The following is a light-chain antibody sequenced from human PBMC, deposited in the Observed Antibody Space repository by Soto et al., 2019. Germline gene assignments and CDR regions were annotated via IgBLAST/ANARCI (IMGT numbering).Light chain of an antibody. CDR3: SSYAGGNTDYV. J-gene: IGLJ1*01. Sequence: QSALAQPPSASGSPGQSVTISCTGTSSDVGGYKYVSWYQQHPGKAPKLMIYEVSKRPSGVPDRFSGSKSGNTASLTVSGLQAEDEADYYCSSYAGGNTDYVFGTGTKVTVL. CDR1: SSDVGGYKY. V-gene: IGLV2-8*01. CDR2: EVS.